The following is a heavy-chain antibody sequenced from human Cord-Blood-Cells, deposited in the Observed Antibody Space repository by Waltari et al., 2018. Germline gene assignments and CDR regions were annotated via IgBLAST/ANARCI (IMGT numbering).Heavy chain of an antibody. D-gene: IGHD4-4*01. CDR3: ARVDYSNYDEDYYFDY. J-gene: IGHJ4*02. Sequence: QVQLQESGPGLVKPSETLSLTCAVSGYSLSIGYSLGWIRQPPGKGLEWIGSIYHSGSTYYNPSLKSRVTISVDTSKNQFSLKLSSVTAADTAVYYCARVDYSNYDEDYYFDYWGQGTLVTVSS. CDR2: IYHSGST. CDR1: GYSLSIGYS. V-gene: IGHV4-38-2*01.